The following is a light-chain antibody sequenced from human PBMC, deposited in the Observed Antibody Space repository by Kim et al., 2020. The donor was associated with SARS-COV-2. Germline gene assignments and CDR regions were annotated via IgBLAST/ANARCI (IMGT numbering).Light chain of an antibody. Sequence: APGERATLSCRASQSVSSNSLAWYQQKPGQAHRLLIYGASSRATGIPDRFSGSGSGTDFTLTITRLEPEDFAVYYCQQYSSSPATFGQGTKVDIK. CDR2: GAS. V-gene: IGKV3-20*01. CDR1: QSVSSNS. CDR3: QQYSSSPAT. J-gene: IGKJ1*01.